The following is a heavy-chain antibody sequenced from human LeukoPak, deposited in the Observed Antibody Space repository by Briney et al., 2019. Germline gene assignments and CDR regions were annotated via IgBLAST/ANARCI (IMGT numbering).Heavy chain of an antibody. CDR1: GVSISGNY. D-gene: IGHD2-21*02. J-gene: IGHJ3*02. CDR3: ASGYCGGACQLGGVDM. CDR2: IFYTGST. V-gene: IGHV4-59*01. Sequence: PSETLSLTCTVSGVSISGNYWSWIRQPPGKGLEWIGYIFYTGSTNYNPSLQSRVTILLDTSKNQFSLKLSSVSAADTAVYYCASGYCGGACQLGGVDMWGQGTMVTVSS.